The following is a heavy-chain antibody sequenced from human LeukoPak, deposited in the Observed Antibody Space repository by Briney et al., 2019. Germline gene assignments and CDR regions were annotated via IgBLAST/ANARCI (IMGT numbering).Heavy chain of an antibody. D-gene: IGHD3-10*01. CDR3: ARKGVAGPWDSSGVFDP. V-gene: IGHV4-34*01. Sequence: RTSETLSPTCAVYGGSFSGYYWSWIRQPPGKGLEWIGEINHSGSTNYNPSLKSRVTISVDTSKNQFSLKLSSVTAADTAVYYCARKGVAGPWDSSGVFDPWGQGTLSPSPQ. CDR2: INHSGST. J-gene: IGHJ5*02. CDR1: GGSFSGYY.